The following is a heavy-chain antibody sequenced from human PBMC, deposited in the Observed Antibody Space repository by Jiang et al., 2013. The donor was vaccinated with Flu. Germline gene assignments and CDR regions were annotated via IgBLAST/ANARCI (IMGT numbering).Heavy chain of an antibody. D-gene: IGHD4-17*01. V-gene: IGHV4-31*03. CDR2: IYYSGNN. J-gene: IGHJ1*01. CDR3: ATYGRNSETEYFQY. Sequence: SQTLSLTCTVSGTSLTTGDYYWSWLRQRPGKGLEWIANIYYSGNNWYNPSLKSRISSSVDTSKSQFSLIVNSLTAADTAVYYCATYGRNSETEYFQYWGQGTLVTVSS. CDR1: GTSLTTGDYY.